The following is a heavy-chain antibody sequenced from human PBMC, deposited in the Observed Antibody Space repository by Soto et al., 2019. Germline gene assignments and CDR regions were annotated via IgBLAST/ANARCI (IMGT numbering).Heavy chain of an antibody. CDR3: ATTGMGVTLYYYYHGMDV. CDR2: MFYGGST. J-gene: IGHJ6*02. Sequence: GGSLRLSCAASGFTVSTHYMTWVRQAPGKGLEWVSVMFYGGSTYYADSVKGRFTISRDDSKNTLYLQMNSLRAEDTAVYYCATTGMGVTLYYYYHGMDVWGQGTTVTVSS. D-gene: IGHD1-26*01. V-gene: IGHV3-66*01. CDR1: GFTVSTHY.